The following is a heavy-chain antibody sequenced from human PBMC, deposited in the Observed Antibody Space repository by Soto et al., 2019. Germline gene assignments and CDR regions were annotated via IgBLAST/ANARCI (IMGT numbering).Heavy chain of an antibody. CDR1: GYTFTGYY. Sequence: GASVKVSCKASGYTFTGYYMHWVRQAPGQGLEWMGIINPSGGSTSYAQKFQGRVTMTRDTSTSTVYMELSSLRSEDTAVYYCARDSGRNYVFWSVYPQGYYYYVLDFWARGPTDPVSS. J-gene: IGHJ6*01. CDR3: ARDSGRNYVFWSVYPQGYYYYVLDF. V-gene: IGHV1-46*01. D-gene: IGHD3-3*01. CDR2: INPSGGST.